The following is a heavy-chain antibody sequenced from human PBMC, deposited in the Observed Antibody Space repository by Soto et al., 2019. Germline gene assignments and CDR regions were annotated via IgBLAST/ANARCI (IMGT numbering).Heavy chain of an antibody. Sequence: ASVKVSCKASGYTFTSYDINWVRQATGQGLEWMGWMNPNSGNTGYAQKFQGRVTMTRNTSISTAYMELSSLRSEDTAVYYGARMANDIWFGELSPKGMDVWGQGTTVTVSS. CDR3: ARMANDIWFGELSPKGMDV. CDR1: GYTFTSYD. V-gene: IGHV1-8*01. D-gene: IGHD3-10*01. J-gene: IGHJ6*02. CDR2: MNPNSGNT.